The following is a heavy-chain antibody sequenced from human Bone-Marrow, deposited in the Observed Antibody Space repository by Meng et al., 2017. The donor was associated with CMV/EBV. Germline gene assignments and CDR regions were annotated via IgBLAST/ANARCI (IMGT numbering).Heavy chain of an antibody. D-gene: IGHD6-13*01. CDR1: GGSVSSGSYY. CDR3: ATQVAAAGKGSDDAFDI. V-gene: IGHV4-39*01. CDR2: IYYSGST. Sequence: SETLSLTCTVSGGSVSSGSYYWGWIRQPPGKGLEWIGSIYYSGSTYYNPSLKSRVTISVDTSKNQFSLKLSSVTAADTAVYYCATQVAAAGKGSDDAFDIWGQGTMVTVSS. J-gene: IGHJ3*02.